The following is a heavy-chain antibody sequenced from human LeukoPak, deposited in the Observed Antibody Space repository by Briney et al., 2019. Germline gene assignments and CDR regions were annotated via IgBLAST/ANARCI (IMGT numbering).Heavy chain of an antibody. CDR2: ISAYNGNT. Sequence: ASVKASCKASGYTFTSYGISWVRQVPGQGLEWMGWISAYNGNTNYAQKFQGWVTMTRDTSISTAYMELSRPRSDDTAVYYCARQPSSGWSEGYYFDYWGQGTLVTVSS. V-gene: IGHV1-18*01. D-gene: IGHD6-19*01. CDR3: ARQPSSGWSEGYYFDY. CDR1: GYTFTSYG. J-gene: IGHJ4*02.